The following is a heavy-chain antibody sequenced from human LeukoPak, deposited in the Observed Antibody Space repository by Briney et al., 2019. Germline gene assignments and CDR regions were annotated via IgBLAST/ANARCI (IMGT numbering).Heavy chain of an antibody. CDR2: INHSGST. V-gene: IGHV4-34*01. D-gene: IGHD1-7*01. J-gene: IGHJ4*02. Sequence: SETLSLTCAVYGGSFSGYYWSWIPQPPGKGLEWIGEINHSGSTNYNPSLKSRVTISVDTSKNQYSLKLSSVTAAGTAVYYCARCLLPDQTTQFDYWGQGTTVTVSS. CDR3: ARCLLPDQTTQFDY. CDR1: GGSFSGYY.